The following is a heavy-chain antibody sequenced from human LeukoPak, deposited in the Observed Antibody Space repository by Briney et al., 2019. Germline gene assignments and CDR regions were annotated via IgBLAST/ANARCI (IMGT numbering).Heavy chain of an antibody. CDR3: ARGGGSYLGDDAFDI. Sequence: PSQTLSLTCTVSGGSISSYYWSWIRQPPGKGLEWIGYIYYSGSTNYNPSLKSRVTISVDTSKNQFSLKLSSVTAADTAVYYCARGGGSYLGDDAFDIWGQGTMVTVSS. J-gene: IGHJ3*02. V-gene: IGHV4-59*08. CDR2: IYYSGST. CDR1: GGSISSYY. D-gene: IGHD1-26*01.